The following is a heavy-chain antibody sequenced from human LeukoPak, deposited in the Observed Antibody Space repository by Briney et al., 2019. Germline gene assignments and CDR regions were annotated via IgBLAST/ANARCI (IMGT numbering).Heavy chain of an antibody. V-gene: IGHV1-18*01. CDR2: ISAYNGNT. CDR3: ARVESTLWFGELSPYYFDY. D-gene: IGHD3-10*01. CDR1: GYTFTSNG. Sequence: GASVKVSCKASGYTFTSNGISWVRQAPGQGLEWMGWISAYNGNTNYAQKLQGRVTMTTDTSTSTAYMELRSLRSDDTAVYYCARVESTLWFGELSPYYFDYWGQGALVTVSS. J-gene: IGHJ4*02.